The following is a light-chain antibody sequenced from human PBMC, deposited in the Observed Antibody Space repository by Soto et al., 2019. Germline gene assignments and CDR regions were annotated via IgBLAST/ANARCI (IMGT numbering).Light chain of an antibody. Sequence: QSALTQPVSVSGSPGQSITISCTGTSSDVGGYKFVSWYQQHPGKAPKLIIYEVSNRPSGVSNRFSGSKSGNTASLTISGLQAEDEADYHCSSYTRSSSVVFGGGTKVTVL. CDR3: SSYTRSSSVV. V-gene: IGLV2-14*01. CDR1: SSDVGGYKF. CDR2: EVS. J-gene: IGLJ2*01.